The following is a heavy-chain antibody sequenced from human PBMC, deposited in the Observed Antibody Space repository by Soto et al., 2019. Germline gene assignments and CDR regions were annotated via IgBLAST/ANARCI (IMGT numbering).Heavy chain of an antibody. J-gene: IGHJ4*02. CDR1: GFIFSGSA. Sequence: GGSLRLSCAASGFIFSGSAMHWVRQASGKGLEWVGRIRSKANNYATEYAASVKGRFTTSRDDSKNTAYLQMNSLKIEDTAVYYCTSTKVISPSYFDYWGQGTLVTVSS. D-gene: IGHD2-21*01. CDR2: IRSKANNYAT. V-gene: IGHV3-73*01. CDR3: TSTKVISPSYFDY.